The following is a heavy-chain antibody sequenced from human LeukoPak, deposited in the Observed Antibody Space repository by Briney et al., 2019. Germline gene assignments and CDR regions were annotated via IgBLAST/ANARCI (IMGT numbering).Heavy chain of an antibody. CDR3: AKAAQYYYDSSGYYSALFDY. V-gene: IGHV3-9*01. CDR1: GFTFDDYA. D-gene: IGHD3-22*01. Sequence: GGSLRLSCAASGFTFDDYAMHWVRQAPGKGLEWVPGISWNSGSIGYADSVKGRFTIPRDNAKNSLYLQMNSLRAEDTALYYCAKAAQYYYDSSGYYSALFDYWGQGTLVTVSS. CDR2: ISWNSGSI. J-gene: IGHJ4*02.